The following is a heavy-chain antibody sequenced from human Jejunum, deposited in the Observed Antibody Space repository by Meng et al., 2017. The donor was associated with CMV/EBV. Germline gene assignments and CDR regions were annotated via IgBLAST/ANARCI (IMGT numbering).Heavy chain of an antibody. CDR1: GGSLTTPNYS. Sequence: SGGSLTTPNYSWFWIRLPPGKGLEWIGLGEDGGTTRYKPSLVSRVSISVDTSKNQFSLTLNSVTAADTAIYYCARGGWGNWNFEHWGQGKLVTVSS. V-gene: IGHV4-61*01. J-gene: IGHJ4*02. D-gene: IGHD3-16*01. CDR3: ARGGWGNWNFEH. CDR2: GEDGGTT.